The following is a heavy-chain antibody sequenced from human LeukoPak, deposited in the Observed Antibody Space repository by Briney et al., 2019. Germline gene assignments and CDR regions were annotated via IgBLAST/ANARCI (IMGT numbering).Heavy chain of an antibody. J-gene: IGHJ4*02. D-gene: IGHD3-9*01. CDR2: INPNSGGT. CDR3: ANGGRPYYDIFTGYSDFDY. Sequence: AASVKVSCKASGYTFTGYYMHWVRQAPGQGLEWMGWINPNSGGTNYAQKFQGRVTMTRDTSISTAYMELSRLRSDDTAVYYCANGGRPYYDIFTGYSDFDYWGQGTLVTVSS. V-gene: IGHV1-2*02. CDR1: GYTFTGYY.